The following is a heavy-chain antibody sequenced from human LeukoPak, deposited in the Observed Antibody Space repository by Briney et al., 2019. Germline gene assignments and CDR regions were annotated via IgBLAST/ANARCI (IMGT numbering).Heavy chain of an antibody. J-gene: IGHJ4*02. Sequence: SETLSLTCTVSGGSISSYYWSWIRQPPGKGLEWIGYIYYIGSTNYNPSLKSRVTISVDTSKNQFSLKLSSVTAADTAVYYCARHDLAQYYFDYWGQGTLVTVSS. CDR1: GGSISSYY. V-gene: IGHV4-59*08. CDR2: IYYIGST. CDR3: ARHDLAQYYFDY.